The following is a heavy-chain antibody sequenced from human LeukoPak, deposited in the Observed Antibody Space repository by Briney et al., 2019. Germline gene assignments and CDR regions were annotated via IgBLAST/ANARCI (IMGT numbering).Heavy chain of an antibody. CDR3: AREPNALDI. Sequence: ASVKVSFKASGYTFTRYYIHWVRQAPGQGLEWMGIIKPSDGSTSYAQKFQGRVTMTRDTSTSTVYMDLSSLRSEDTSVYNCAREPNALDIWGQGTMVTVSS. CDR2: IKPSDGST. CDR1: GYTFTRYY. J-gene: IGHJ3*02. V-gene: IGHV1-46*01.